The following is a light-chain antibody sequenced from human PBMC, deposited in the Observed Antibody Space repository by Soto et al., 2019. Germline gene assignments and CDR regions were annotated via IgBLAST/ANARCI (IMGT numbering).Light chain of an antibody. J-gene: IGLJ2*01. CDR3: AAWDDSLSGVV. Sequence: QSVLTQPPAVSAAPGQKLTISCAGTTSNIGDNYVSWYQQFPGTAPQLLIYNNNQRPSGVPDRFSGSKSGTSGSLAISGLRSEDEADYYCAAWDDSLSGVVFGGGTKRPS. CDR2: NNN. V-gene: IGLV1-47*01. CDR1: TSNIGDNY.